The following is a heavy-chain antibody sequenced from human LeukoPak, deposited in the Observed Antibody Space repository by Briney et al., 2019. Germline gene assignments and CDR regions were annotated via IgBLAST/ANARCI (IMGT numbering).Heavy chain of an antibody. D-gene: IGHD3-10*01. CDR1: GFSVTTDSYC. Sequence: SSETLSLTCTVSGFSVTTDSYCWGWIRQTPGKGLEWIGYDYCGGNTNYDPSLKRRVTISVDTSKNQFSLTLTSVTAADTAVYFCARDHFGSLDSWGQGILVTVSS. CDR2: DYCGGNT. V-gene: IGHV4-61*01. CDR3: ARDHFGSLDS. J-gene: IGHJ4*02.